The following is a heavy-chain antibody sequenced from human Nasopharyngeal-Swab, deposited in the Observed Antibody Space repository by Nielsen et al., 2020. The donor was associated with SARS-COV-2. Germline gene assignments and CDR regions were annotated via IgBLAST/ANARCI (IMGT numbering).Heavy chain of an antibody. V-gene: IGHV6-1*01. Sequence: WIRQSPSRGLEWLGRTYYRSKWYNDYAVSVKSRITINPDTSKNQFSLKLSSVTAADTAVYYCARGERRLYDFWSGPPHYGMDVWGQGTTVTVSS. CDR3: ARGERRLYDFWSGPPHYGMDV. J-gene: IGHJ6*02. D-gene: IGHD3-3*01. CDR2: TYYRSKWYN.